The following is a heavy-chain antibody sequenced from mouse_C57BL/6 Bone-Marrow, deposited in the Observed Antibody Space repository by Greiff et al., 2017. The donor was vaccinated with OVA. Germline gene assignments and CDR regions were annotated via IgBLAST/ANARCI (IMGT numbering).Heavy chain of an antibody. CDR2: IWGDGST. J-gene: IGHJ3*01. Sequence: QVQLKESGPGLVAPSQCLSITCTVSGFSFTSYGVSWVRQPPGKGLEWLGVIWGDGSTNYHSALISSLSISKDNSKSQVYLKLNSLQTDDTTTYYCATSYCNYFHFAYWGQGTLVTVSA. V-gene: IGHV2-3*01. CDR1: GFSFTSYG. D-gene: IGHD2-12*01. CDR3: ATSYCNYFHFAY.